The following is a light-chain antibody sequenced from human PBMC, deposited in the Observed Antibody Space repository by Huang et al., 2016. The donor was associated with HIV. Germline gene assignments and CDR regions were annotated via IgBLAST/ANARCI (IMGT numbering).Light chain of an antibody. J-gene: IGKJ4*01. Sequence: EIVLTQSPATLSLSPGERATLPCRASQSVSSYLAWYQQKPGQAPRLLIYDASNRATGIPARFSGSGSGTDFTLTSSSLEPEDFAVYYCQQRSNWLFGGGTKVEIK. V-gene: IGKV3-11*01. CDR2: DAS. CDR3: QQRSNWL. CDR1: QSVSSY.